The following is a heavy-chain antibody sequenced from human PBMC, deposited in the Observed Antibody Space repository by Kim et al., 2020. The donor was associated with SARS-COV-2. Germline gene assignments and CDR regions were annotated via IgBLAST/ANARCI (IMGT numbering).Heavy chain of an antibody. J-gene: IGHJ4*01. D-gene: IGHD1-1*01. V-gene: IGHV3-7*01. CDR1: GFRFNIYQ. Sequence: GGSLRLSCAASGFRFNIYQMAWFRQAPGKGLEWVAAIKHDGSEKDYLDSVRGRFTISRDNAENSLFLQMNNLRVEDTAVYYCARDSSWNHLVAFFHFYY. CDR2: IKHDGSEK. CDR3: ARDSSWNHLVAFFHFYY.